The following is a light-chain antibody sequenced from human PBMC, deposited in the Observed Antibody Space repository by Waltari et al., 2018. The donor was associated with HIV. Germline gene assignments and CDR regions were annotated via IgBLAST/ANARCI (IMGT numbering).Light chain of an antibody. J-gene: IGLJ2*01. CDR1: SDVGSYNL. CDR2: EVS. Sequence: QSALTQPASVSGSPGQSITISCTGTSDVGSYNLVSWYQQHPGKAPKLMIYEVSKRPSGVSNRFSGSKSGNTASLTISGLQAEDEADYYCCSYAGSSTFVVFGGGTKLTVL. V-gene: IGLV2-23*02. CDR3: CSYAGSSTFVV.